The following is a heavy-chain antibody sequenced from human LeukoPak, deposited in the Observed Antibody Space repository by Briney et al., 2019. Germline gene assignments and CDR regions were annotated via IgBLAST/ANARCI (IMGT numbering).Heavy chain of an antibody. Sequence: GGSLRLSCAASGFTFSSYVMSWVRQAPGKGLEWVSAISGSGGSTYYADSGKGRFTISRDNSKNTLYLQMNSLRAEDTAVYYCAKDRRYQLLGGWFDPWGQGTLVTVSS. CDR3: AKDRRYQLLGGWFDP. J-gene: IGHJ5*02. V-gene: IGHV3-23*01. CDR2: ISGSGGST. CDR1: GFTFSSYV. D-gene: IGHD2-2*01.